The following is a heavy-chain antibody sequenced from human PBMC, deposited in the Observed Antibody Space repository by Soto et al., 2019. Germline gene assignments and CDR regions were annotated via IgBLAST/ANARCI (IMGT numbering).Heavy chain of an antibody. CDR3: ARTAAAGKYYYGVDV. J-gene: IGHJ6*02. CDR1: GYSFSTYW. CDR2: IYPGDSDT. D-gene: IGHD6-13*01. V-gene: IGHV5-51*01. Sequence: PGESLKISCKASGYSFSTYWIAWVRQMPGKGLEWMGIIYPGDSDTRYSPSFQGQVTISADKSISTAYLQWSSLKTSDTAMYYCARTAAAGKYYYGVDVWGQGTTVTV.